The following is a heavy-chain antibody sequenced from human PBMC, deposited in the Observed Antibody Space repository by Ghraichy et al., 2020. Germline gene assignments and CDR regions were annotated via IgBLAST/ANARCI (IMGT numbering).Heavy chain of an antibody. CDR2: INTNSGGT. J-gene: IGHJ5*02. CDR1: GYTFTGYD. Sequence: ASVKVSCKASGYTFTGYDMHWVRQAPGQGLEWMGRINTNSGGTNYAQKFQGRVTMTRDTSISTAYMELSRLRSDDTAVYYCVRGDIVATFMGDWFDPWGQGTLVTVSS. V-gene: IGHV1-2*06. CDR3: VRGDIVATFMGDWFDP. D-gene: IGHD5-12*01.